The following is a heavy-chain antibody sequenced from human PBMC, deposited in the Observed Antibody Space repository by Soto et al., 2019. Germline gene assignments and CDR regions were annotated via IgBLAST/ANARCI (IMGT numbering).Heavy chain of an antibody. D-gene: IGHD1-26*01. Sequence: ETLSLTCTVSGDSITSSNYFWAWIRQPPGKGLEWIGSIYYSGSSYSNPSLKSPVTMSVDTSKNQFSLKLSSVTAADTALYYCARHENRYSVSSYYFYGMDVWGQGTTVTVSS. CDR2: IYYSGSS. CDR3: ARHENRYSVSSYYFYGMDV. CDR1: GDSITSSNYF. V-gene: IGHV4-39*01. J-gene: IGHJ6*02.